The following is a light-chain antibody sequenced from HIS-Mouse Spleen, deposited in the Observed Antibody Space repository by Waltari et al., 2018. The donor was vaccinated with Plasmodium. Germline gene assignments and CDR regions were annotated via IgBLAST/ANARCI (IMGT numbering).Light chain of an antibody. V-gene: IGLV2-11*01. J-gene: IGLJ1*01. CDR3: CSYAGSYTYV. Sequence: QSALTQPRSVSGSPGQSVTISCTGTSSDVGGYNFVPWSHRPPGKAPKLMIYDVSKRPSGVPDRFSGSKSGNTASLTISGLQAEEEADYYCCSYAGSYTYVFGTGTKVTVL. CDR2: DVS. CDR1: SSDVGGYNF.